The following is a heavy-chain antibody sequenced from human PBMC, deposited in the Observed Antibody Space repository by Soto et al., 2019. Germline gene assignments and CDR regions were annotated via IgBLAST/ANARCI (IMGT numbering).Heavy chain of an antibody. Sequence: EVQLVESGGGLVKPGGSLRLSCAASGFTFSNAWMSWVRQAPGKGLEWVGRIKSKIDGGTTDYAAPVKGRFTISRDDSKNTLYLQMNSLKTEDTAVYYCTTATQDPVDYWGQGTLVTVSS. J-gene: IGHJ4*02. CDR3: TTATQDPVDY. D-gene: IGHD2-15*01. CDR1: GFTFSNAW. V-gene: IGHV3-15*01. CDR2: IKSKIDGGTT.